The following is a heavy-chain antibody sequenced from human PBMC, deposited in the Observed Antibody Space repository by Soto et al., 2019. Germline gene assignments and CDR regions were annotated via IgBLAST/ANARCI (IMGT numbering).Heavy chain of an antibody. Sequence: QLQESGPGLVKPSETMSLTCTVSGDSSSGGIFYWGWMRQLPGKGLEWIGSINYSGHTYYSPSLKRRVTISVDPSRNQFSLDLSSVTAADSAVYYCARQRAWYGEWAYDIWGQGTMVTVSS. CDR1: GDSSSGGIFY. J-gene: IGHJ3*02. CDR3: ARQRAWYGEWAYDI. D-gene: IGHD3-10*01. CDR2: INYSGHT. V-gene: IGHV4-39*01.